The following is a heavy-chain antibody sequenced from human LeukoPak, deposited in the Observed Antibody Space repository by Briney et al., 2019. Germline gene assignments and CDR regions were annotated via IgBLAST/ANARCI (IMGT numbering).Heavy chain of an antibody. CDR2: INPNSGGT. Sequence: ASVKVSCKASGYTFTGYYMHWVRQAPGQGLEWMGWINPNSGGTNYAQKFQGRVTMTRDTSISTAYMELSRLRSDDTAVYYCARDRRYSYGSSDYWGQGTLVTVSS. CDR3: ARDRRYSYGSSDY. J-gene: IGHJ4*02. CDR1: GYTFTGYY. V-gene: IGHV1-2*02. D-gene: IGHD5-18*01.